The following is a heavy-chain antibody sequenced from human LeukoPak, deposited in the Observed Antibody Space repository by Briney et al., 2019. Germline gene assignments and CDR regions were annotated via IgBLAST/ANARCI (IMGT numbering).Heavy chain of an antibody. CDR1: GYKFASYG. Sequence: GESLKISCKVSGYKFASYGIGWVRQMPGKGLEWMGIIYPDDSETGYSPSFQGQVTISADKSITTAYLQWSSLKASDTAIYYCARANRRGYNSMAGLDSWGQGTLVTVSS. V-gene: IGHV5-51*01. J-gene: IGHJ4*02. D-gene: IGHD5-18*01. CDR2: IYPDDSET. CDR3: ARANRRGYNSMAGLDS.